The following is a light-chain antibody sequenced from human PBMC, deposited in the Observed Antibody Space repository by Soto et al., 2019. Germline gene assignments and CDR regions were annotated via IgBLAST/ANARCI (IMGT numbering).Light chain of an antibody. CDR2: GSS. CDR3: QHYDSSLFT. CDR1: QSVTSSD. Sequence: ETVLTQSPGTLSLSPGERATLSCRASQSVTSSDLAWYQQKPGQAPRLLIYGSSIRATGIPDRFSGSGSETDFILSISRLEPEDFPVYYCQHYDSSLFTFGQGTRLEIK. V-gene: IGKV3-20*01. J-gene: IGKJ5*01.